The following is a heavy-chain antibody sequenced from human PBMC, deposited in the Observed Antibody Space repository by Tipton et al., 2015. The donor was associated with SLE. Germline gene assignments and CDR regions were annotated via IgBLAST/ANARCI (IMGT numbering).Heavy chain of an antibody. Sequence: SLRLSCAASGFTFSSYAMSWVRQAPGKGLAWVSAISGSDGSTYYADSVKGRFTISRDNSKNTLYLQMNSLRAEDTAVYYCAKPDYGSGSYYPGYWGQGTLVTVSS. V-gene: IGHV3-23*01. J-gene: IGHJ4*02. D-gene: IGHD3-10*01. CDR3: AKPDYGSGSYYPGY. CDR2: ISGSDGST. CDR1: GFTFSSYA.